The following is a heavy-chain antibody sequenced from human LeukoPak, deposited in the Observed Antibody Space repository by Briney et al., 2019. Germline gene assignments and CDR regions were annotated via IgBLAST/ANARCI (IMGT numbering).Heavy chain of an antibody. Sequence: SETLSLTCAVYGGSFSGYYWSWIRQPPGKGLEWIGEINHSGSTNYNPSLKSRVTISVDTSKNQFSLKLSSVTAADTAVYYCARAPPNWEDAFDIWGQGTMVTVSS. D-gene: IGHD7-27*01. J-gene: IGHJ3*02. CDR1: GGSFSGYY. CDR3: ARAPPNWEDAFDI. CDR2: INHSGST. V-gene: IGHV4-34*01.